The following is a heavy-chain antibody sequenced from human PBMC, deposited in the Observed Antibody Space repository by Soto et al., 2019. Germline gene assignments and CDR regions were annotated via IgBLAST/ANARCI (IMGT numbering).Heavy chain of an antibody. D-gene: IGHD2-2*02. J-gene: IGHJ4*02. CDR1: GGTFSGYA. V-gene: IGHV1-69*01. CDR3: ARGSCSSTSCYKEYYFDL. CDR2: IIPMFGTS. Sequence: QVQLVQSGAEVKKPGSSVKVSCKASGGTFSGYAISWVRQAPGQGLEWMGEIIPMFGTSNYAQKFQGIVTITADESTSTAYMELSSLRSEDTAVYYCARGSCSSTSCYKEYYFDLWGQGTLVTVSS.